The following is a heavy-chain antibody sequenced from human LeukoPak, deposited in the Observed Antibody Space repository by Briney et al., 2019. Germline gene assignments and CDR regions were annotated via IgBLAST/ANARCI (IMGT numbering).Heavy chain of an antibody. CDR1: GYGFTTYW. J-gene: IGHJ6*02. V-gene: IGHV5-51*01. Sequence: GESLKISCKGSGYGFTTYWIGWVRQLPGKGLEWMGIIYPGNSDTRYSPSFQGQVTISVDKSISTAYLQWSGLKASDTAMYYCARHQQYCSSTRCFDYFYGMDLWGQGTSVTVSS. CDR2: IYPGNSDT. D-gene: IGHD2-2*01. CDR3: ARHQQYCSSTRCFDYFYGMDL.